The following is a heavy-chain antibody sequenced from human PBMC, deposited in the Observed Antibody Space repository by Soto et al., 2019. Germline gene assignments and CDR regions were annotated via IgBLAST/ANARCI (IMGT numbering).Heavy chain of an antibody. Sequence: QITLKESGPTLVKPTQTLTLTCTFSGFSLSTSGVGVGWIRQPPGKALEWLALIYWDDDKRYSPSLKSRLTITKESSKNQVVLTITNMGPVELATQYRAHIRCRRLWIQLCLHSSGFDYWGQGTLVTVSS. J-gene: IGHJ4*02. V-gene: IGHV2-5*02. CDR1: GFSLSTSGVG. CDR3: AHIRCRRLWIQLCLHSSGFDY. D-gene: IGHD5-18*01. CDR2: IYWDDDK.